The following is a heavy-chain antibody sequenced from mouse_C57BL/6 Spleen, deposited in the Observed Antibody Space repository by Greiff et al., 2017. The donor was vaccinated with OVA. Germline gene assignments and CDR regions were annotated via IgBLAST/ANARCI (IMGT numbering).Heavy chain of an antibody. CDR2: ISDGGSYT. J-gene: IGHJ3*01. D-gene: IGHD2-3*01. V-gene: IGHV5-4*01. CDR1: GFTFSSYA. Sequence: EVKLMESGGGLVKPGGSLKLSCAASGFTFSSYAMSWVRQTPEKRLEWVATISDGGSYTYYPDNVKGRFTISRDNAKNNLYLQMSHLKSEDTAMYYCAREGWLLRGAYWGQGTLVTVSA. CDR3: AREGWLLRGAY.